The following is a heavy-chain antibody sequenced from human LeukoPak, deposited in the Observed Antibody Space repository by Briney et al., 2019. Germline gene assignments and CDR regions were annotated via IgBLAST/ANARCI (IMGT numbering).Heavy chain of an antibody. V-gene: IGHV4-59*12. CDR1: GSSMNLYS. Sequence: SETLSLTCSVSGSSMNLYSWNWIRQSPGKGLEWIAYMYYSGTTNYNPSLENRAAISLDLSRHQFSLRLNSVTAADTAVYYCARVGDSSGYPYFAYWGQGTLVTVSS. CDR2: MYYSGTT. CDR3: ARVGDSSGYPYFAY. J-gene: IGHJ4*02. D-gene: IGHD3-22*01.